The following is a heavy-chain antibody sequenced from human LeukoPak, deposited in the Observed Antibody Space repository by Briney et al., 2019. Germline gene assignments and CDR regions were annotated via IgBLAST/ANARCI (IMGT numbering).Heavy chain of an antibody. V-gene: IGHV3-74*01. D-gene: IGHD6-6*01. CDR3: SRGRHNSFGI. Sequence: GGSLRLSCAASGFTFSDSWMHWVRQAPGKGPVWVSRLNPDGRITNYADSVKGRFTISRDNAKNTVYLQMNNLRAEDTAVYFCSRGRHNSFGIWGQGTMVTVSS. CDR1: GFTFSDSW. J-gene: IGHJ3*02. CDR2: LNPDGRIT.